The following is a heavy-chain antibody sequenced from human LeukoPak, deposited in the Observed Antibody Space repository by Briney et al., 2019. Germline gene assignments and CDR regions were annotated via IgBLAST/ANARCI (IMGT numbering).Heavy chain of an antibody. V-gene: IGHV4-34*01. CDR1: GGSFSGYY. J-gene: IGHJ4*02. CDR2: INHSGST. D-gene: IGHD2-2*01. CDR3: ARGLGDIVVVPAAEPDFDY. Sequence: SEALSLTCAVYGGSFSGYYWSWIRQPPGKGLEWIGEINHSGSTNYNPSLKSRVTISVDTSKNQFSLKLSSVTAADTAVYYCARGLGDIVVVPAAEPDFDYWGQGTLVTVSS.